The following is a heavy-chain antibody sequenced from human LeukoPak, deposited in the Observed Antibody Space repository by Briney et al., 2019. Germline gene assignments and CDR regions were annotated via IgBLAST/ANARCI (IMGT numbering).Heavy chain of an antibody. V-gene: IGHV3-43D*03. Sequence: GGSLRLSCAASGFTFDDYAMHWVRQAPGKGLEWVSLISWDGGSTYCADSVEGRFTISRDNSKNSLYLQMNSLRAEDTALYYCAKDLYLYGSGSLFDYWGQGTLVTVSS. J-gene: IGHJ4*02. CDR3: AKDLYLYGSGSLFDY. CDR1: GFTFDDYA. CDR2: ISWDGGST. D-gene: IGHD3-10*01.